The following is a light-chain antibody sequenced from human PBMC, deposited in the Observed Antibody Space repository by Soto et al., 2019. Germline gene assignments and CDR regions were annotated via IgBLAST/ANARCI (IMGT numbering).Light chain of an antibody. CDR3: HQYGSSPWT. CDR1: QSVSSSS. CDR2: ATS. J-gene: IGKJ1*01. Sequence: EIVLTQSPGTLSLSPGERATLSCRASQSVSSSSLAWYQQKPGQAPRLLIYATSSRAAGIPDRFSGSGSGTDFTLTISRLEPEEFAVYYCHQYGSSPWTFGQGTKVEIK. V-gene: IGKV3-20*01.